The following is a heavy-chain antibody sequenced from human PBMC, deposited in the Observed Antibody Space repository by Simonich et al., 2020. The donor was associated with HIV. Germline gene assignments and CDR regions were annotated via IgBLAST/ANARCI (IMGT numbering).Heavy chain of an antibody. Sequence: EVQLVHSGAGVRKPGAAVKISCHFSGYTFTDYYIHWVQQAPGKGLEWMGPVAPEDGETVYTERFPGRVTITANTSTDTAYMELNSLTSEDTAVYYCALDQINSPALHWGQGPLVTVSS. CDR2: VAPEDGET. J-gene: IGHJ1*01. CDR3: ALDQINSPALH. D-gene: IGHD1-20*01. V-gene: IGHV1-69-2*01. CDR1: GYTFTDYY.